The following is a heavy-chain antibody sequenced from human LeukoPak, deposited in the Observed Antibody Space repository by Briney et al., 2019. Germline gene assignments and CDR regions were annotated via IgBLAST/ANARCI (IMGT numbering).Heavy chain of an antibody. D-gene: IGHD3-9*01. Sequence: GASVKVSCKASGGTFSTFGISWVRQAPGQGLEWMGGIIPIFGTANYAQKFQGRVTITADESTSTAYMELSSLRSEDTAVYYCARDHYDILTGYRRGYYYYYMDVWGKGTTVTISS. V-gene: IGHV1-69*13. CDR2: IIPIFGTA. CDR1: GGTFSTFG. CDR3: ARDHYDILTGYRRGYYYYYMDV. J-gene: IGHJ6*03.